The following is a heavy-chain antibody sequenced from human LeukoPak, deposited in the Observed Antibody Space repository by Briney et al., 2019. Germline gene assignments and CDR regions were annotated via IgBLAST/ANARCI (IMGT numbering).Heavy chain of an antibody. CDR1: GFNFSSYS. D-gene: IGHD1-7*01. CDR2: ISSSSSYI. J-gene: IGHJ3*02. CDR3: ARDFRNYDAFDI. V-gene: IGHV3-21*01. Sequence: GGSLRLSCAASGFNFSSYSMNWVRQAPGKGLEWVSSISSSSSYIYYADSVKGRFTISRDNAKNSLYLQMNSLRAEDTAVYYCARDFRNYDAFDIWGQGTMVTVSS.